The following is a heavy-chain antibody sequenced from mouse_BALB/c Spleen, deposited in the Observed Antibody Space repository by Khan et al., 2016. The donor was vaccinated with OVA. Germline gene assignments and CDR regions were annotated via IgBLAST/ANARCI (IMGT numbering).Heavy chain of an antibody. V-gene: IGHV3-2*02. CDR2: ISSRGST. J-gene: IGHJ4*01. CDR3: ARDGSRYNYAMDY. CDR1: GYSITSDYA. Sequence: EVKLLESGPGLVKPSQSLSLTCTVTGYSITSDYAWNCLRPFPGNKLEWMGYISSRGSTHYNPALKSRISISRDTSKNQFFLQLNSVTTEDTATYYCARDGSRYNYAMDYWGQGTSVTVSS. D-gene: IGHD2-3*01.